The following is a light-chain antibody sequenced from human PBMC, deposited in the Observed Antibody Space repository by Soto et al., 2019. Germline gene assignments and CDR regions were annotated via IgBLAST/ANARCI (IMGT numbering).Light chain of an antibody. Sequence: QSVLTQPASGSGSPGQSITISCTGTSSDVGGYNFVSWYQQHPGKAPKLMIYDVSNRPSGVSDRFSGSKSGNTASLTISGLQAEDEADYYCSSYTNSITLYVFGTGTKVTV. CDR2: DVS. V-gene: IGLV2-14*01. CDR1: SSDVGGYNF. J-gene: IGLJ1*01. CDR3: SSYTNSITLYV.